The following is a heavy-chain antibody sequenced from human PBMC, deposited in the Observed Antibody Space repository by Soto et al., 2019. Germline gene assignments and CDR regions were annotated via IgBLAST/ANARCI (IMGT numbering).Heavy chain of an antibody. V-gene: IGHV3-7*02. J-gene: IGHJ4*02. CDR2: IKQDVSEK. Sequence: EVQLVESGGGLVQPGGSLRLSCAASGFTFGSYWMTWVRQAPGKGLEWVANIKQDVSEKYYVDSVMGRFTISRDNAKNSLYLQMTSLRAEDTAVYYCASSGPIDYWGQGTLVTVSS. CDR1: GFTFGSYW. D-gene: IGHD6-19*01. CDR3: ASSGPIDY.